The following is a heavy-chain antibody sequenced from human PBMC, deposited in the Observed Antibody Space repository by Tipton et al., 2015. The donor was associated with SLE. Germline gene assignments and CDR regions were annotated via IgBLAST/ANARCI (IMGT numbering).Heavy chain of an antibody. V-gene: IGHV4-39*07. D-gene: IGHD6-6*01. CDR3: ARDQIHAIAARPSDY. J-gene: IGHJ4*02. Sequence: LRLSCTVSGGSISSSSYYWGWIRQPPGKGLEWIGSIYYSGSTYYNPSLKSRVTISVDTSKNQFSLKLSSVTAADTAVYYCARDQIHAIAARPSDYWGQGTLVTVSS. CDR2: IYYSGST. CDR1: GGSISSSSYY.